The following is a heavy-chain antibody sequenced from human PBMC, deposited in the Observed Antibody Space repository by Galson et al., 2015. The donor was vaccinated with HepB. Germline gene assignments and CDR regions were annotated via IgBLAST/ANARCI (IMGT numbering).Heavy chain of an antibody. CDR3: ARDSYGLLTGSPSFDY. D-gene: IGHD3-9*01. Sequence: SVKVSCKASGYTFTSYAMHWVRQAPGQRFEWMGWINAGNGNTKDSQKFQGSVTITRDTSASTAYMELSSLRSEDTAVYYCARDSYGLLTGSPSFDYWGQGTLVTVSS. J-gene: IGHJ4*02. V-gene: IGHV1-3*01. CDR2: INAGNGNT. CDR1: GYTFTSYA.